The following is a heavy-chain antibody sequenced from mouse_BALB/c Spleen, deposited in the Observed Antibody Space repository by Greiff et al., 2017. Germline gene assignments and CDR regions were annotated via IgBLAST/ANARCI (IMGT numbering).Heavy chain of an antibody. V-gene: IGHV1S22*01. J-gene: IGHJ2*01. CDR3: TRWDYRYDFDY. D-gene: IGHD2-14*01. CDR2: IYPGSGST. Sequence: LQQPGSELVRPGASVKLSCKASGYTFTSYWMHWVKQRHGQGLEWIGNIYPGSGSTNYDEKFKSKGTLTVDTSSSTAYMHLSSLTSEDSAVYYCTRWDYRYDFDYWGQGTTLTVSA. CDR1: GYTFTSYW.